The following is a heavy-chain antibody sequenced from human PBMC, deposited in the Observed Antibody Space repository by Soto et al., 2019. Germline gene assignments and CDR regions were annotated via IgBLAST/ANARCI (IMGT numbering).Heavy chain of an antibody. V-gene: IGHV1-2*02. CDR3: ARGLTAKSAFDI. D-gene: IGHD3-22*01. Sequence: ASVKVSCKASGCTFTGYYMHWVRPATGQGREWMGWINPNSGDTHYAQKFQRRVTMTRDTSISTAYMELSRLRSDDTAVYYCARGLTAKSAFDIWGQGTMVTVSS. CDR1: GCTFTGYY. CDR2: INPNSGDT. J-gene: IGHJ3*02.